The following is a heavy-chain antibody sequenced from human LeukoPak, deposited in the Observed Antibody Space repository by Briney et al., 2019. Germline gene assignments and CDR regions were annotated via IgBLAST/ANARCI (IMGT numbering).Heavy chain of an antibody. CDR3: ATSPLAGS. CDR2: VYSVGST. CDR1: GFTVSSNF. J-gene: IGHJ4*02. V-gene: IGHV3-53*01. Sequence: GGSLRLSCVASGFTVSSNFMTWVRQAPGKGLEWVSVVYSVGSTYYADPVRGRFTISRDNSKNTLYLQMNSLRAEDTAVYYCATSPLAGSWGQGTLVTVSS. D-gene: IGHD3-10*01.